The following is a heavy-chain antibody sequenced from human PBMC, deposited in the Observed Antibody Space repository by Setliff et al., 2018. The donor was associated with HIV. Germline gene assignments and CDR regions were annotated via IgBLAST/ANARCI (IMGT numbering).Heavy chain of an antibody. V-gene: IGHV3-21*04. Sequence: PGGSLRLSCAASGFTFSSHSMNWVRQAPGKGLEWVSSISRSSSYIYYSDSVKGRFTISRDNAGNSLYLQMNSLRVEDTAVYYCTKRTGNGWSHTDYWGHGTLVTVSS. CDR3: TKRTGNGWSHTDY. CDR1: GFTFSSHS. D-gene: IGHD6-19*01. CDR2: ISRSSSYI. J-gene: IGHJ4*01.